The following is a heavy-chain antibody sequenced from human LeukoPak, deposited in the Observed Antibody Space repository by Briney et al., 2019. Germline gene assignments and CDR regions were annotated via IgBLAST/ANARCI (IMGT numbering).Heavy chain of an antibody. CDR3: ARDRWARYCSGGSCYRFPFDY. J-gene: IGHJ4*02. D-gene: IGHD2-15*01. Sequence: GASVKVSCKASGGTFSSYAISWVRQAPGQGLEWMGGIIPIFGTANYAQKFQGRVTITADESTSTAYMELRSLRSDDTAVYSCARDRWARYCSGGSCYRFPFDYWGQGTLVTVSS. V-gene: IGHV1-69*13. CDR2: IIPIFGTA. CDR1: GGTFSSYA.